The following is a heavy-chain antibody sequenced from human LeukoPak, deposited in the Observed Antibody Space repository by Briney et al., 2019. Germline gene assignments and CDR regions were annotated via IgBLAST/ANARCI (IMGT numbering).Heavy chain of an antibody. J-gene: IGHJ4*02. CDR2: IHHGGTS. D-gene: IGHD4-17*01. Sequence: SETLSLTCAVSSGFISSGGYSWSWIRQPPGKGLEWVGYIHHGGTSCSSPSLKSRVTISVDRSNNQFSLSLSSMTAADTAVYYCTTYHDYGDNRVDYWGQGTLVTVSS. CDR3: TTYHDYGDNRVDY. V-gene: IGHV4-30-2*01. CDR1: SGFISSGGYS.